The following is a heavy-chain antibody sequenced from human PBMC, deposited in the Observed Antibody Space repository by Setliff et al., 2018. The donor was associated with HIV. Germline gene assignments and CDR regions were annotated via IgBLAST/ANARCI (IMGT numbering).Heavy chain of an antibody. V-gene: IGHV1-69*13. CDR2: IIPIFGTA. CDR3: ATLDDYGDFPPGY. CDR1: GGTFSSYA. Sequence: ASVKVSCKASGGTFSSYAISWVRQAPGQGLEWMGGIIPIFGTANYAQKFQGRVTITADESTSTAYMELSSLRSEDTAVYYCATLDDYGDFPPGYWGQGTLVTVSS. J-gene: IGHJ4*02. D-gene: IGHD4-17*01.